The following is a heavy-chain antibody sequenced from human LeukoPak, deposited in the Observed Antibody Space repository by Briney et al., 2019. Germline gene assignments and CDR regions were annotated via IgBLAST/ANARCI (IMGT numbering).Heavy chain of an antibody. J-gene: IGHJ2*01. V-gene: IGHV4-61*02. CDR1: GGSNSSSSYY. CDR2: IYGSGST. D-gene: IGHD4-17*01. Sequence: SQTLSLTCTVSGGSNSSSSYYWSWIRQPAEKGMEWIGRIYGSGSTNYNPSLKSRITISVDTSKNQFSLKLSSVTAADTAVYYCASSVTTSDWYFDLWGRGTLVTVSS. CDR3: ASSVTTSDWYFDL.